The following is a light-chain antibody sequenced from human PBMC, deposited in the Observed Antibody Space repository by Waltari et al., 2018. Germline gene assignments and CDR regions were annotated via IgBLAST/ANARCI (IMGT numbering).Light chain of an antibody. CDR1: SSDVGGYNY. Sequence: QSALTQPRSVSGSPGQSVTISCTATSSDVGGYNYVSWYQQHPGKAPKLMIYDVSNRPSGVPDRFSGSKSGNTASLTISGLQAEDEADYYCCSYAGSYTLVFGGGTKLTVL. CDR3: CSYAGSYTLV. CDR2: DVS. V-gene: IGLV2-11*01. J-gene: IGLJ2*01.